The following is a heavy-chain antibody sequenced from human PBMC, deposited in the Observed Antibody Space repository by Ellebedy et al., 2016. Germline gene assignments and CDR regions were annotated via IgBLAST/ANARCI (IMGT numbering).Heavy chain of an antibody. CDR3: ARQSGSYPSRTDAFDI. CDR1: GGSISSSSYY. CDR2: IYYSGST. Sequence: SETLSLXCTVSGGSISSSSYYWGWIRQPPGKGLEWIGSIYYSGSTYYNPSLKSRVTISVDTSKNQFSLKLSSVTAADTAVYYCARQSGSYPSRTDAFDIWGQGTMVTVSS. D-gene: IGHD1-26*01. J-gene: IGHJ3*02. V-gene: IGHV4-39*01.